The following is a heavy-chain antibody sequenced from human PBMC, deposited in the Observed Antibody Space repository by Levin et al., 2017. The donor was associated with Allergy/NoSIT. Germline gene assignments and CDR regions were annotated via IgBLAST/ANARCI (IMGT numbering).Heavy chain of an antibody. J-gene: IGHJ3*02. Sequence: GESLKISCAASGFTVSGHYMTWVRQAPGKGLEWVSFIDSGGITDYADSVKGRFTISRDNSKNTLYLQMNSLRPEDTALYYCARGNSQQYSSPGAFSIWGQGTMVTVSS. CDR1: GFTVSGHY. CDR2: IDSGGIT. CDR3: ARGNSQQYSSPGAFSI. D-gene: IGHD6-6*01. V-gene: IGHV3-66*02.